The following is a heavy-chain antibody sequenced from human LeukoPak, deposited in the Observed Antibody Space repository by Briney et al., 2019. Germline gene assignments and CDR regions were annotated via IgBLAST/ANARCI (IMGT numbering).Heavy chain of an antibody. CDR1: GGSISSYY. D-gene: IGHD3-22*01. CDR3: ARSVVISESDAFDI. CDR2: IYTSGST. V-gene: IGHV4-4*07. Sequence: SETLSLTCTVSGGSISSYYWSWIRQPAGKGLEWIGRIYTSGSTNYNPSLKSRVTMSVDTSKNQFSLKLSSVTAADTAVYYCARSVVISESDAFDIRGQGTMVTVSS. J-gene: IGHJ3*02.